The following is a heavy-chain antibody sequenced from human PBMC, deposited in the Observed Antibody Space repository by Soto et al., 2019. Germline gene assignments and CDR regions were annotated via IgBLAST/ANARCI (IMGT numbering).Heavy chain of an antibody. CDR3: ARARDYGAPRAFDI. D-gene: IGHD4-17*01. CDR2: IIPIFGTA. V-gene: IGHV1-69*13. Sequence: ASVKVSCKASGGTFSSYAISWVRQAPGQGLEWMGGIIPIFGTANYAQKFQGRATITADESTSTAYMELSSLRSEDTAVYYCARARDYGAPRAFDIWGQGTMVTVSS. J-gene: IGHJ3*02. CDR1: GGTFSSYA.